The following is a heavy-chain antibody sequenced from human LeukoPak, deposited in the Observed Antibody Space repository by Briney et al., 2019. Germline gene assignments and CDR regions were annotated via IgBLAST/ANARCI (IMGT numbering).Heavy chain of an antibody. CDR1: GYSFSTYA. V-gene: IGHV3-23*01. D-gene: IGHD1-14*01. Sequence: PGGSLRLSCAASGYSFSTYAMSWVRQAPGKGREGVSTISGSGGSTFYAESVKGRFTISRDNSKNTLYLQVNSLRVEDTAIYYCATTSRTIGYWGQGTLVTVSS. J-gene: IGHJ4*02. CDR3: ATTSRTIGY. CDR2: ISGSGGST.